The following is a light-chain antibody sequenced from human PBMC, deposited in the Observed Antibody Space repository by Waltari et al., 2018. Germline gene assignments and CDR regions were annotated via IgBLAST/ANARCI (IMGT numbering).Light chain of an antibody. CDR3: SSYTNSDVL. V-gene: IGLV2-14*02. J-gene: IGLJ2*01. CDR2: DGS. Sequence: SWHQKQPGKAPKLMIYDGSKRPSGVSNRLSGSKTGNTASLTISGLQAEDEADYYCSSYTNSDVLFGGGTKLTVL.